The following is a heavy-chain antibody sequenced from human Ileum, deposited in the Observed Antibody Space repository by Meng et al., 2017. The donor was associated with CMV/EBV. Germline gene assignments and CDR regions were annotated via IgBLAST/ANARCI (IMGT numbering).Heavy chain of an antibody. Sequence: GESLKISCAASGFTFSSYAMSWVRQAPGKGLEWVSSISSSSSYIYYADSVKGRFTISRDNAKNSLYLQMNSLRAEDTAVYYCATRRHVSGDVWGQGTTVTVSS. CDR2: ISSSSSYI. J-gene: IGHJ6*02. CDR1: GFTFSSYA. V-gene: IGHV3-21*01. CDR3: ATRRHVSGDV.